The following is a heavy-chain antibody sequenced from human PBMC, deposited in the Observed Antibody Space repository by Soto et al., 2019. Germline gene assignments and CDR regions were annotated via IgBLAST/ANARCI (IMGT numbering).Heavy chain of an antibody. CDR2: ISAYNGNT. D-gene: IGHD6-13*01. J-gene: IGHJ3*02. Sequence: VASVKVSCKASGYTFTSYGISWVRQAPGQGLEWMGWISAYNGNTNYAQKLQGRVTMTTDTSTSTAYMELRSLRSDDTAVYYCARGSSSWYGAPHAFDIWGQGTMVTVSS. CDR3: ARGSSSWYGAPHAFDI. V-gene: IGHV1-18*01. CDR1: GYTFTSYG.